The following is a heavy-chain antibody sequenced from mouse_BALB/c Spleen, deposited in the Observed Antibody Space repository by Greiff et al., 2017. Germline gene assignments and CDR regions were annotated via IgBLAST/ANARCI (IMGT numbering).Heavy chain of an antibody. D-gene: IGHD2-12*01. J-gene: IGHJ3*01. CDR2: INPSTGYT. CDR3: ARGGYSYYFAY. CDR1: GYTFTSYW. V-gene: IGHV1-7*01. Sequence: QVQLQQSGADLAKPGDSVKLSCTASGYTFTSYWMHWVKQRPGQGLEWIGYINPSTGYTEYNQKFKDKTTLTADKSSSTVYMQLSSLTSEDSAIYYCARGGYSYYFAYWGQGTLVTVSA.